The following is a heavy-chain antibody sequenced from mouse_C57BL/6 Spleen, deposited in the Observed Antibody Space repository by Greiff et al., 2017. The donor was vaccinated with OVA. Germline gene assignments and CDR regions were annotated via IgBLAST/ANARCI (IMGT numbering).Heavy chain of an antibody. CDR3: AGITTVVEGYWYFDV. D-gene: IGHD1-1*01. V-gene: IGHV1-62-2*01. J-gene: IGHJ1*03. CDR1: GYTFTEYT. Sequence: QVQLQQSGAELVKPGASVKLSCKASGYTFTEYTIHWVKQRSGQGLEWIGWFYPGSGSIKYNDKSKDKATLTADKSSSTVYMELSRLTSEDSAVYFCAGITTVVEGYWYFDVWGTGTTVTVSS. CDR2: FYPGSGSI.